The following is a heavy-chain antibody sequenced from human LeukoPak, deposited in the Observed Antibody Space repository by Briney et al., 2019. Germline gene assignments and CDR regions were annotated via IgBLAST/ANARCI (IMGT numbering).Heavy chain of an antibody. J-gene: IGHJ5*02. Sequence: SQTLSLTCTVSGGSISSGDYYWSWIRQPPGKGLEWIGEINHSGSTNYNPSLKSRVTISIDTSKNQFSLKLSSVTAADTAVGYWAPEARSPSGYGSRTAGRANWFDPWGQGTLVTVSS. CDR2: INHSGST. CDR3: APEARSPSGYGSRTAGRANWFDP. CDR1: GGSISSGDYY. V-gene: IGHV4-30-4*08. D-gene: IGHD3-10*01.